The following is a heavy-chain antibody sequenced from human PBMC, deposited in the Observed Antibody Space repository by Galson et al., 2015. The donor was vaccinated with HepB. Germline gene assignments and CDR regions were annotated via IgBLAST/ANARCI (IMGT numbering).Heavy chain of an antibody. V-gene: IGHV2-70*01. CDR1: GFSLSTSGMC. D-gene: IGHD6-13*01. J-gene: IGHJ6*02. CDR2: IDWDDDK. CDR3: ARLTLGIAAAGTHYYYGMDV. Sequence: PALVKPTQTLTLTCTFSGFSLSTSGMCVSWIRQPPGKALEWLALIDWDDDKYYSTSLKTRLTISKDTSKNQVVLTMTNMDPVDTATYYCARLTLGIAAAGTHYYYGMDVWGQGTTVTVSS.